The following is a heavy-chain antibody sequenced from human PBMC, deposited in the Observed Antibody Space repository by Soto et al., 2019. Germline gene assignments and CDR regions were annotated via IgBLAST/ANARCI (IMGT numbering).Heavy chain of an antibody. Sequence: SETLSLTCTVSGGSISSSSYYWGWIRQPPGKGLEWIGSIYYSGSTHYNPSLKSRVTISVDTSKNQFSLKLSSVTAADTAVYYCARALLEYSSSLYWFDPWGQGTLVTVSS. CDR2: IYYSGST. CDR3: ARALLEYSSSLYWFDP. D-gene: IGHD6-13*01. CDR1: GGSISSSSYY. V-gene: IGHV4-39*01. J-gene: IGHJ5*02.